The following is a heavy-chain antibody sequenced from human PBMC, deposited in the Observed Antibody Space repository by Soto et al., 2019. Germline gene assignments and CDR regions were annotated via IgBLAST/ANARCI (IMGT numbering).Heavy chain of an antibody. CDR3: ARIDPVTINYYYGMDV. V-gene: IGHV1-2*02. Sequence: ASVKVSCKASGYTFTAYYIHWVRQAPGQGLEWMGWINPNSGGTNYAQKFQDRVTMTRDKSIRTAYMELSRLRSDDTAVYYCARIDPVTINYYYGMDVWGQGTTLTVSS. J-gene: IGHJ6*02. CDR2: INPNSGGT. D-gene: IGHD3-3*01. CDR1: GYTFTAYY.